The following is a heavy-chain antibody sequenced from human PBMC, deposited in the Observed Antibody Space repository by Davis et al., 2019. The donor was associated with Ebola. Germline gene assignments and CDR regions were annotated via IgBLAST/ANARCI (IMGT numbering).Heavy chain of an antibody. Sequence: ASVKVSCKASGYTFTSYYMHWVRQAPGQGLEWMGIINPSGGSTSYAQKFQGRVTMTRDTSTSTVYMELSSLRSEDTAVYYCARAGSPSIAAAGSIDYWGQGTLVTVSS. CDR1: GYTFTSYY. CDR2: INPSGGST. V-gene: IGHV1-46*01. D-gene: IGHD6-13*01. J-gene: IGHJ4*02. CDR3: ARAGSPSIAAAGSIDY.